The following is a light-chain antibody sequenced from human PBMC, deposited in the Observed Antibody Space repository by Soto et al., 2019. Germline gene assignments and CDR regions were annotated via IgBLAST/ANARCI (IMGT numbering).Light chain of an antibody. CDR1: QGISSY. J-gene: IGKJ3*01. CDR2: AAS. CDR3: QQLNSYPPNT. V-gene: IGKV1-9*01. Sequence: DIQLTQSPSFLSASVGDRVTITCRASQGISSYLAWYQQKPGKAPKLLIYAASTLQSGVPSRFSGSGSGTEVTLTISSLQPEDFATYYCQQLNSYPPNTFGPVTKVDI.